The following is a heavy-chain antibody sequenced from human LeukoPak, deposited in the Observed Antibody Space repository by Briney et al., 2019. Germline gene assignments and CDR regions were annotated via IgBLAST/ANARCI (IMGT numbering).Heavy chain of an antibody. D-gene: IGHD3-10*01. Sequence: ASVKVSCKASGYTFTSYGISWVRQAPGQGLEWMGWISAYNGNTNYAQKLQGRVTMTKNTSISTAYMELSSLRSEDTAVYYCARGVYGSGSYYNGYYYYMDVWGKGTTVTVSS. V-gene: IGHV1-18*01. CDR3: ARGVYGSGSYYNGYYYYMDV. J-gene: IGHJ6*03. CDR2: ISAYNGNT. CDR1: GYTFTSYG.